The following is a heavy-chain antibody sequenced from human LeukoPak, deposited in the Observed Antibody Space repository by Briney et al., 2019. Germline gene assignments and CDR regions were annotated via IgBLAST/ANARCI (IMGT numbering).Heavy chain of an antibody. D-gene: IGHD4-11*01. CDR3: AKQLTTRWYYYYGMDV. J-gene: IGHJ6*02. CDR2: ISGSGGST. V-gene: IGHV3-23*01. CDR1: GFTFSSYA. Sequence: PGGSLRLSCAASGFTFSSYAMSWVRQAPGKGLERVSAISGSGGSTYYADSVKGRFTISRDNSKNTLYLQMNSLRAEDTAVYYCAKQLTTRWYYYYGMDVWGQGTTVTVSS.